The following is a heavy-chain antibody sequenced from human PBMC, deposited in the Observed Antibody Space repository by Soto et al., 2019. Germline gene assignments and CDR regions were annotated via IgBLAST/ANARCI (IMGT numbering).Heavy chain of an antibody. V-gene: IGHV1-18*01. CDR2: ISAYNGNT. D-gene: IGHD5-12*01. Sequence: QVQLVQSGAEVKKPGASVKVSCKTSGYTFSNYGINWVRQAPGQGLEWMGWISAYNGNTNFAQKLQGRVSLTTDTSSATAYRELRSMTSDATAVYYCARELVPGYTCFSDYLGQGTLVTVSS. CDR1: GYTFSNYG. J-gene: IGHJ4*02. CDR3: ARELVPGYTCFSDY.